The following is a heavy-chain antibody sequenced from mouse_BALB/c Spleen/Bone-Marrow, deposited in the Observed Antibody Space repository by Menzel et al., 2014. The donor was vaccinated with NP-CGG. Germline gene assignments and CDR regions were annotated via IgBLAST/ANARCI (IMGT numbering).Heavy chain of an antibody. CDR1: GFDFSRYW. Sequence: EVKVIESGGGLVQPGGSLILSCAASGFDFSRYWMSWVRQAPGKGLEWIGEINPDSSTINYTPSLKDKFIISRDNAKNTLYLQMSKVRSEDTALYYCERLSYYGRFAYWGQGTLVTVSA. D-gene: IGHD1-1*01. V-gene: IGHV4-1*02. CDR2: INPDSSTI. J-gene: IGHJ3*01. CDR3: ERLSYYGRFAY.